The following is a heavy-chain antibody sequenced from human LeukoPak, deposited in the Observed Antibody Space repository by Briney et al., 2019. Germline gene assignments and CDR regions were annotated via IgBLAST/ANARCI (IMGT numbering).Heavy chain of an antibody. J-gene: IGHJ4*02. D-gene: IGHD3-22*01. CDR3: ARDSSGYQ. CDR2: IKEDGSEK. CDR1: GFTFSTYW. Sequence: GGSLRLSCAASGFTFSTYWMSWVRQAPGKGLDLMANIKEDGSEKYYGDSVKGRFTISRDNSKNSLYLEMNSLRVEDTAVYYCARDSSGYQWGQGTLVTVSS. V-gene: IGHV3-7*01.